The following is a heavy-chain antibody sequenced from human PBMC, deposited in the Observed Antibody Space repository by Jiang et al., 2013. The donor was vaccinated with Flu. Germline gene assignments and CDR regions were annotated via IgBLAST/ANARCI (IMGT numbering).Heavy chain of an antibody. CDR3: ARAAAYSIGWYGFDY. Sequence: VQLVESGAEVKKPGASVKVSCKASGYTFTSYYMHWVRQAPGQGLEWMGIINPSGGSTSYAQKFQGRVTMTGDTSTSTVYMELSSLRSEDAAVYYCARAAAYSIGWYGFDYWGQGTLVTVSS. D-gene: IGHD6-19*01. J-gene: IGHJ4*02. CDR1: GYTFTSYY. CDR2: INPSGGST. V-gene: IGHV1-46*01.